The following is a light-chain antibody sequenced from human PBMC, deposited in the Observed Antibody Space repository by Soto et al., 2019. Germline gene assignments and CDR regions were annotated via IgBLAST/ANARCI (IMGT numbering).Light chain of an antibody. Sequence: DIQMTQSPSSLSASVGDRVTITCRASQSISTYLNWYQQKPGKAPKLLIYAAFSLQSGVPSRFSGSGSGTDFTLTISSLQPEDFATYYCQQSSSTPGTFGQGTKVEIK. J-gene: IGKJ1*01. CDR1: QSISTY. CDR2: AAF. CDR3: QQSSSTPGT. V-gene: IGKV1-39*01.